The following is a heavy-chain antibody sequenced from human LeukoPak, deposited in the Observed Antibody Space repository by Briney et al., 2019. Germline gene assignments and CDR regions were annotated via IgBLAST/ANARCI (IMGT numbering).Heavy chain of an antibody. V-gene: IGHV3-30*18. CDR2: VSYDGSSK. CDR3: TKEHYYGSGSYPEY. D-gene: IGHD3-10*01. J-gene: IGHJ4*02. CDR1: GFTFSSYE. Sequence: GGSLRLSCAASGFTFSSYEMNWVRQAPGKGLEWVAVVSYDGSSKYYADSVKGRFTISRDNSKNTLYLQMNSLRAEDTAVYHCTKEHYYGSGSYPEYWGQGVLVTVSS.